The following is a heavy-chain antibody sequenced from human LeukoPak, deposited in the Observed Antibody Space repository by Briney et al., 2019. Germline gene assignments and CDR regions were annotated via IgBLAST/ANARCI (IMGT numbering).Heavy chain of an antibody. CDR1: GFTFSSYA. V-gene: IGHV3-30-3*01. CDR3: ARDSYYDSSATYYYYGMDV. D-gene: IGHD3-22*01. CDR2: ISYDGSNK. J-gene: IGHJ6*02. Sequence: RGSLRLSCAASGFTFSSYAMHWVRQAPGKGLEWVAVISYDGSNKYYADSVKGRFTISRDNSKNTLYLQMNSLRAENTAVYYCARDSYYDSSATYYYYGMDVWGQGTTVTVSS.